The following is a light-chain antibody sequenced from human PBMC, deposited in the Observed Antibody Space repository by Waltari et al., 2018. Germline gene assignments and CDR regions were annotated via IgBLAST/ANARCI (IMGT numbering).Light chain of an antibody. V-gene: IGKV3-15*01. CDR1: QSVSSN. Sequence: EIVMTQSPATLSVFPGERATLSCRASQSVSSNLAWYQQKPGQAPRLFIFGASTRATGIPARFSGSGSGTEFTLTISSLQSEDFAVYYCQQYNNWPRTFGQGTKVEIK. CDR2: GAS. CDR3: QQYNNWPRT. J-gene: IGKJ1*01.